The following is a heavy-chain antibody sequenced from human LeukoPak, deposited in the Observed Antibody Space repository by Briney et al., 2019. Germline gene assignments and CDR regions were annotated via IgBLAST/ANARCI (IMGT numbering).Heavy chain of an antibody. J-gene: IGHJ1*01. CDR3: ARQGGIASEYFQH. V-gene: IGHV4-38-2*01. Sequence: SETLSLTCAVSGYSISSGYYWGWIRQPPGKGLEWIGSIYHSGSTYYNPSLKSRVTISVDTSKNQFSLKLSSVTAADTAVYYCARQGGIASEYFQHWGQGTLVTVSS. CDR2: IYHSGST. CDR1: GYSISSGYY. D-gene: IGHD6-13*01.